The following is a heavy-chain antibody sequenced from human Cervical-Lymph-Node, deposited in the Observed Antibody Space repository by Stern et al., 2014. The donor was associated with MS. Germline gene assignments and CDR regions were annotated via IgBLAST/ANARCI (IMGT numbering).Heavy chain of an antibody. Sequence: EVQFVESGGALVQPGGSLRLSCVASGFTFYNYAMSWVRQASGKGLEWVATIGGSGSRTYYAASVKGRFTISRDTSTNTLFLEMSSLRVEDTAKYYCAKDGLRPGSTTSFWGQGTLVAVSS. CDR2: IGGSGSRT. D-gene: IGHD3-16*01. CDR3: AKDGLRPGSTTSF. V-gene: IGHV3-23*04. CDR1: GFTFYNYA. J-gene: IGHJ4*02.